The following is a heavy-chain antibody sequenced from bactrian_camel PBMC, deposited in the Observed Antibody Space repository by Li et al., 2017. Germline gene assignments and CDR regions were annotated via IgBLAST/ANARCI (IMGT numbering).Heavy chain of an antibody. CDR2: IDSDGRT. Sequence: HVQLVESGGGSVQAGGSLRLSCAASRYMYDNGCMGWFRQAPGKEREGVAGIDSDGRTTYSPSVKGRFTISRDNRKNTAYLRMGSLQPEDSGTYYCAADLARWCPMENFRDDYVGQGTQVTVS. V-gene: IGHV3S53*01. J-gene: IGHJ4*01. CDR1: RYMYDNGC. CDR3: AADLARWCPMENFRDDY. D-gene: IGHD1*01.